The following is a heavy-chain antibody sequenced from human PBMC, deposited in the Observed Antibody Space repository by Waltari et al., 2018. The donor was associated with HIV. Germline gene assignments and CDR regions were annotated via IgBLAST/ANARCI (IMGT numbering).Heavy chain of an antibody. Sequence: LPLPEWGPGLVQPSETLSLTERVSAASLSGRTYYWAWIHQSPGKRLEWLGNVFYKGDTNYKPSLKSRLAITVDTSTNQFFLTLYSVTAADTATYYCAREQRGDYNFWSLPNHNYGMDVWGQGITVTVSS. CDR1: AASLSGRTYY. D-gene: IGHD3-3*01. CDR3: AREQRGDYNFWSLPNHNYGMDV. CDR2: VFYKGDT. V-gene: IGHV4-39*07. J-gene: IGHJ6*02.